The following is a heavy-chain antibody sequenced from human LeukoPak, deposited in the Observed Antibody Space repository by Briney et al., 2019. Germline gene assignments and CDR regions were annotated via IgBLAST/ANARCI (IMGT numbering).Heavy chain of an antibody. CDR2: IRHSGTT. D-gene: IGHD3-9*01. Sequence: SETLSLTCTVSGYSISNGYYWGWIRQPPGKGLEWIGTIRHSGTTYYNPSLKSRVTISIDSSKNQFSLKLTSVTAADTAVYYCARVGLMAGYYSPRSNYFDYWGQGTLVTVSS. CDR3: ARVGLMAGYYSPRSNYFDY. CDR1: GYSISNGYY. V-gene: IGHV4-38-2*02. J-gene: IGHJ4*02.